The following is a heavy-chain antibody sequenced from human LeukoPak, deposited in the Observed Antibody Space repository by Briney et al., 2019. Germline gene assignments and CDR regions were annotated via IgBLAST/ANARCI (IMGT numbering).Heavy chain of an antibody. Sequence: GRSLRLSCAASGFTFSTYWMSWVRQAPGRGLEWVANIKQDGSEKHYVDSVKGRFTISRDNTKNSLNLQMNSLRAEDTAIYYCARSFDIWGQGTMVTVSS. V-gene: IGHV3-7*04. CDR1: GFTFSTYW. CDR3: ARSFDI. CDR2: IKQDGSEK. J-gene: IGHJ3*02.